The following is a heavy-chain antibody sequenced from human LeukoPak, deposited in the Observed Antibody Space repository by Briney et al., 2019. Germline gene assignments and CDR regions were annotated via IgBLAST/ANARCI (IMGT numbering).Heavy chain of an antibody. J-gene: IGHJ4*02. CDR1: GFTFTDSF. Sequence: GGSLRLSCAASGFTFTDSFMTWIRQAPGKGLEWVSSISSGGRTIYYADFVKGRFTISRDNAKSSLDLQMNSLRAEDTAVYYCARKSSAVAGPFDYWGQGTLVTVSS. V-gene: IGHV3-11*04. CDR2: ISSGGRTI. D-gene: IGHD6-19*01. CDR3: ARKSSAVAGPFDY.